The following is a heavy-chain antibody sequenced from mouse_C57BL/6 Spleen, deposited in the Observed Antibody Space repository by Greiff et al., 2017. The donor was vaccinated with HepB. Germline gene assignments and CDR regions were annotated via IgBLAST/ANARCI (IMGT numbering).Heavy chain of an antibody. V-gene: IGHV1-7*01. CDR1: GYTFTSYW. CDR2: INPSSGYT. J-gene: IGHJ3*01. CDR3: ARSNYSNYVEAY. D-gene: IGHD2-5*01. Sequence: QVHVKQSGAELAKPGASVKLSCKASGYTFTSYWMHWVKQRPGQGLEWIGYINPSSGYTKYNQKFKDKATLTADKSSSTAYMQLSSLTYEDSAVYYCARSNYSNYVEAYWGQGTLVTVSA.